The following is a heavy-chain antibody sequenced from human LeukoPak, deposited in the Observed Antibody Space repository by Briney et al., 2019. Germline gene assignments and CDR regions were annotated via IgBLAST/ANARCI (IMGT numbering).Heavy chain of an antibody. D-gene: IGHD3-10*01. CDR2: IYYSGST. Sequence: SETLSLTCTVSGGSISSYYWSWIRQPPGKGLEWIGYIYYSGSTDYNPSLKSRVTISVDTSKNQFSLKLSSVTAADTAVYYCARVGTMVLGASGWFDPWGQGTLVTVSS. V-gene: IGHV4-59*01. CDR1: GGSISSYY. J-gene: IGHJ5*02. CDR3: ARVGTMVLGASGWFDP.